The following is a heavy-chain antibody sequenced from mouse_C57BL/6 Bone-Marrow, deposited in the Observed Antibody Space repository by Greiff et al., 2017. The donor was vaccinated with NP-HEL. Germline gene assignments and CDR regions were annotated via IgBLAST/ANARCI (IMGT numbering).Heavy chain of an antibody. CDR1: GFTFSDYG. Sequence: EVKLVESGGGLVKPGGSLKLSCAASGFTFSDYGMHWVRQAPEKGLEWVAYISSGSSTIYYADTVKGRFTISRDNAKNTLVLQMTSLSSEDTAMYYCARSWLLLSWFAYWGQGTLVTVSA. V-gene: IGHV5-17*01. J-gene: IGHJ3*01. CDR3: ARSWLLLSWFAY. CDR2: ISSGSSTI. D-gene: IGHD2-3*01.